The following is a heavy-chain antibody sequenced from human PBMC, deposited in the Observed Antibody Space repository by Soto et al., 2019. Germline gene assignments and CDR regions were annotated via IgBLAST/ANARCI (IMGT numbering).Heavy chain of an antibody. V-gene: IGHV4-39*01. CDR2: IYYSGST. D-gene: IGHD3-10*01. CDR3: VSPYFFGSGSVSPHAYYI. Sequence: SEALSLTCTVSGGSTSSSSYYWGWIRQPPGKGLEWIGSIYYSGSTYYNPSLKSRVTISVDTSNNQFYLKLSSVTAADTAFYYYVSPYFFGSGSVSPHAYYIWTQRTIVTGSS. CDR1: GGSTSSSSYY. J-gene: IGHJ3*02.